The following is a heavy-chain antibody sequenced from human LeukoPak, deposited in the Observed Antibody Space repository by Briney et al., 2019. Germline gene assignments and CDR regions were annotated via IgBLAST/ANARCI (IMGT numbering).Heavy chain of an antibody. Sequence: GGSLRLSCAGSGFIFSTYAMTWVCQAPGKGLEWVGRIKSKKDGGTTEFAAPVRGRFTISRDDSQNTLYLQMNSLTSDDTAVYYCTQGSGFYYDYWGQGTLVTVSS. V-gene: IGHV3-15*01. CDR1: GFIFSTYA. D-gene: IGHD3-22*01. CDR3: TQGSGFYYDY. J-gene: IGHJ4*02. CDR2: IKSKKDGGTT.